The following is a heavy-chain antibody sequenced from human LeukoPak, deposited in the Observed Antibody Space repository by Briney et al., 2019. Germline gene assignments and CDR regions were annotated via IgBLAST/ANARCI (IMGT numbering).Heavy chain of an antibody. D-gene: IGHD5-18*01. J-gene: IGHJ4*02. V-gene: IGHV3-7*01. Sequence: GGSLRLSCGASGFTFSTYRMSWVRQAPGKGLEWVANIKQDGSEKHYVDSVKGRFTISRDNAKNSLYLQMSSLRAEDTAVYYCARHLSGVTGYTYGRGIDYWGQGTLVTVSS. CDR2: IKQDGSEK. CDR3: ARHLSGVTGYTYGRGIDY. CDR1: GFTFSTYR.